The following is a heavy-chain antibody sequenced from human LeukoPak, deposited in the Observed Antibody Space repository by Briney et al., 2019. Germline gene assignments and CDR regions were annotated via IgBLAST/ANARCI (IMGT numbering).Heavy chain of an antibody. CDR3: ARGSTRGVVVVVAARSLYYFDY. CDR1: GGSISRYY. J-gene: IGHJ4*02. V-gene: IGHV4-59*12. D-gene: IGHD2-15*01. CDR2: IYYSGST. Sequence: SETLSLTCTVSGGSISRYYWSWIRQPPGKGLEWIGYIYYSGSTNYNPSLKSRVTISVDTSKNQFSLKLSSVTAADTAVYYCARGSTRGVVVVVAARSLYYFDYWGQGTLVTVSS.